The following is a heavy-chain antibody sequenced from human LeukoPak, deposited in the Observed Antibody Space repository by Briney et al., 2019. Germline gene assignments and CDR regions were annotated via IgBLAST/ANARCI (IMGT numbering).Heavy chain of an antibody. J-gene: IGHJ4*02. V-gene: IGHV4-59*01. CDR2: VQYSGNT. D-gene: IGHD1-26*01. Sequence: SETLSLTCTVSGGSISTYYWSWVRQSPGKGLEWIGCVQYSGNTKYNPLFKSRVTISVDTSKNQFSLRLSSVTTADTAMYFCARGINVGATSYWGQGALVTVSA. CDR1: GGSISTYY. CDR3: ARGINVGATSY.